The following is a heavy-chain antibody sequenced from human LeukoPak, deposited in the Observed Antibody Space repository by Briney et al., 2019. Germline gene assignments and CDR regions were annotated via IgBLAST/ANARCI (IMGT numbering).Heavy chain of an antibody. CDR2: IYHRGNT. J-gene: IGHJ3*02. V-gene: IGHV4-39*01. D-gene: IGHD6-13*01. Sequence: SETLSLTCTVSGGSISSSSNYWAGIRQPPGKGLEWIGNIYHRGNTYYNPSLKSRITASVDTSKNQFCLELSSVTAADTAVYYCARCGYSAIWYWCGFDIWGQGTMVTVSS. CDR1: GGSISSSSNY. CDR3: ARCGYSAIWYWCGFDI.